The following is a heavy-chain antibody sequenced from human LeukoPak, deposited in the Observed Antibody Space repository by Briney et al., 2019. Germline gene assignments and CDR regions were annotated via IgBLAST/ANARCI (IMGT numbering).Heavy chain of an antibody. CDR1: GGTFSSYA. J-gene: IGHJ6*02. V-gene: IGHV1-69*13. CDR3: ASVDTAMAYYYYGMDV. CDR2: IIPIFGTA. D-gene: IGHD5-18*01. Sequence: SVRVSCKASGGTFSSYAISWVRQAPGQGLEWMGGIIPIFGTANYAQKFQGRVTITADESTSTAYMELSSLRSEDTAVYYCASVDTAMAYYYYGMDVWGQGTTVTVSS.